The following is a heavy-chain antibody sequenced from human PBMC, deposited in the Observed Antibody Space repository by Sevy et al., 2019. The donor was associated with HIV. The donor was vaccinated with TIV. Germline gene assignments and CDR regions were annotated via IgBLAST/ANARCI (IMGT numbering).Heavy chain of an antibody. Sequence: GGSLRLSCVASGFTVSNYWMNWVRQAPGMGLEWVAKIKEDGTETYYVDSVKGRFTISRDNAKNSLYLQMTSLRAEDTAVYYCARDKNSAMVTPFDFWGQGTLVTVSS. D-gene: IGHD5-18*01. CDR2: IKEDGTET. CDR1: GFTVSNYW. V-gene: IGHV3-7*03. CDR3: ARDKNSAMVTPFDF. J-gene: IGHJ4*02.